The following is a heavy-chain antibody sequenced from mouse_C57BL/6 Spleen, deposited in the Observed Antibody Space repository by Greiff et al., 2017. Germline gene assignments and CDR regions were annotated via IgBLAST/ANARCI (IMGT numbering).Heavy chain of an antibody. J-gene: IGHJ4*01. D-gene: IGHD1-1*01. Sequence: QVQLQQSGAELVMPGASVKLSCKASGYTFTSYWMHWVKQRPGPGLEWIGEIDPSDSYTNYNQKFKGKSTLTVDKSSSTAYMQLSSLTSEDSAVYYCARYYYGYYYAMDYWGQGTSVTVSS. CDR2: IDPSDSYT. CDR3: ARYYYGYYYAMDY. CDR1: GYTFTSYW. V-gene: IGHV1-69*01.